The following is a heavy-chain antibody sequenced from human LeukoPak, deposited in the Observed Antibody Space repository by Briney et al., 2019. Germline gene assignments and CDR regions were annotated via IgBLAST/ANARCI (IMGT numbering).Heavy chain of an antibody. CDR2: IYHSGST. CDR1: GGSISSGGYS. D-gene: IGHD2-21*02. Sequence: SETLSLTCAVSGGSISSGGYSWSWIRQPPGKGLEWIGYIYHSGSTYYNPSLKSRVTISVDRSKNQFSLKLSSVTAADTAVYYCARANCGGDCFNNWFDPWGQGTLVTVSP. J-gene: IGHJ5*02. V-gene: IGHV4-30-2*01. CDR3: ARANCGGDCFNNWFDP.